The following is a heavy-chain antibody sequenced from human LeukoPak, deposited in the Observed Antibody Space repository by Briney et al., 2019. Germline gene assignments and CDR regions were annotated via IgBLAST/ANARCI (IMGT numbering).Heavy chain of an antibody. CDR3: ARDALAYCGGDCYFAALDV. CDR2: IYTSGST. Sequence: SETLSLTCTVSGGSISSGSYYWSWIRQPAGKGLEWIGRIYTSGSTNYNPSLKSRVTISVDTSKNQFSLKLSSVTAADTAVYYCARDALAYCGGDCYFAALDVWGQGTMVTVSS. J-gene: IGHJ3*01. CDR1: GGSISSGSYY. D-gene: IGHD2-21*02. V-gene: IGHV4-61*02.